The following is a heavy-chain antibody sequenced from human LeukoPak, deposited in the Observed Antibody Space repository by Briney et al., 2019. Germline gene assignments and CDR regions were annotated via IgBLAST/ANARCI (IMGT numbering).Heavy chain of an antibody. CDR1: GGSFSGYY. Sequence: SETLSLTCAVYGGSFSGYYWSWIRQPPGKGLEWIGYIYYSGSTNYNPSLKSRVTISVDTSKNQFSLKLSSVTAADTAVYYCARAAATVTGSWYFDYWGQGTLVTVSS. D-gene: IGHD4-17*01. V-gene: IGHV4-59*01. CDR3: ARAAATVTGSWYFDY. CDR2: IYYSGST. J-gene: IGHJ4*02.